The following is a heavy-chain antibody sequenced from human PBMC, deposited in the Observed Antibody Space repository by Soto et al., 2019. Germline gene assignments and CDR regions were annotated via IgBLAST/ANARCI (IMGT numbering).Heavy chain of an antibody. Sequence: ASVKVSCKASGYTFTSYYMHWVRQAPGQGLEWMGIINPSGGSTSYAQKFQGRVTMTRDTSTSTAYMELSSLRSEDTAVYYCARGGANYGGNSPAYFDYWGQGTLVTVSS. CDR2: INPSGGST. CDR3: ARGGANYGGNSPAYFDY. D-gene: IGHD4-17*01. CDR1: GYTFTSYY. V-gene: IGHV1-46*01. J-gene: IGHJ4*02.